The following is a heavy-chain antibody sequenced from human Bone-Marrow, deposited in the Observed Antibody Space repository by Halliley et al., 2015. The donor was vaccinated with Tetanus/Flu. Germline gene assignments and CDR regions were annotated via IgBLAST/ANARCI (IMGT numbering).Heavy chain of an antibody. J-gene: IGHJ4*02. D-gene: IGHD3-16*01. CDR2: VFYDGGT. CDR3: ARNFWSYDGVWGTFGQ. Sequence: GCVFYDGGTDYNPSRKSRGTMSVDPSKNQFSLKLASVTAADTAGYFCARNFWSYDGVWGTFGQWGQGTLVSVSS. V-gene: IGHV4-28*01.